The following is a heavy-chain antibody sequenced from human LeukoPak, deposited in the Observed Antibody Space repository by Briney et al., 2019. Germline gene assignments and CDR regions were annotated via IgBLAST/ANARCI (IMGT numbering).Heavy chain of an antibody. CDR3: ARGMHYDFWSGYYFDY. D-gene: IGHD3-3*01. V-gene: IGHV1-46*01. CDR2: INPSGGST. Sequence: GASVEVSCKASGYTFTSYYIHWVRQAPGQGLEWMGIINPSGGSTSYAQKFQGRVTMTRDTSTSTVYMELSSLRSEDTAVYYCARGMHYDFWSGYYFDYWGQGTLVTVSS. CDR1: GYTFTSYY. J-gene: IGHJ4*02.